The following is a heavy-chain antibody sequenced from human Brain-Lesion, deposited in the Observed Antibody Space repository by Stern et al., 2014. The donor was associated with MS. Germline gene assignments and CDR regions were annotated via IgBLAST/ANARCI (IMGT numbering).Heavy chain of an antibody. CDR3: ATDPDGGNDFDY. Sequence: EVHLVESGGGLVQPGGSLRLSCTTSGFTFSAYGTNWVRQAPGKGLEWVSHINSGGGTISYADSVKGRFTISRDFAKNSLYLQMNSLRDEDTAVYYCATDPDGGNDFDYWGQGTLVTVSS. D-gene: IGHD4-23*01. CDR1: GFTFSAYG. J-gene: IGHJ4*02. V-gene: IGHV3-48*02. CDR2: INSGGGTI.